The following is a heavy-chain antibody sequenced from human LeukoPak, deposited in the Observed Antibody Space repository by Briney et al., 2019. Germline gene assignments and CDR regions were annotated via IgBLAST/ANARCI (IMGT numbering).Heavy chain of an antibody. D-gene: IGHD3-22*01. CDR3: AKDLLRYDSSGYAFDI. CDR2: ISYDGSNK. J-gene: IGHJ3*02. Sequence: PGRSLRLSCAASGFTFSSYGMHWVRQAPGKGLEWVAVISYDGSNKYYADSVKGRFTISRDNSKNTLYLQMNSLRAEDTAVYYCAKDLLRYDSSGYAFDIWGQGTMVTVSS. V-gene: IGHV3-30*18. CDR1: GFTFSSYG.